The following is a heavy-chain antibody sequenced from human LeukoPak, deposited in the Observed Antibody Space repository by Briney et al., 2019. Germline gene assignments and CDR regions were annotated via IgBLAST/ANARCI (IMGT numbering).Heavy chain of an antibody. D-gene: IGHD3-10*01. Sequence: SETLSLTCTVSGGSISSGDYYWSWIRQPPGKGLEWIGYIYYSGSTYYNPSLKSRVTISVDTSKNQFSLKLSSVTAADTAVYYCAREWAYGSGSYFAYWGQGTLVTVSS. V-gene: IGHV4-30-4*01. CDR3: AREWAYGSGSYFAY. CDR2: IYYSGST. CDR1: GGSISSGDYY. J-gene: IGHJ4*02.